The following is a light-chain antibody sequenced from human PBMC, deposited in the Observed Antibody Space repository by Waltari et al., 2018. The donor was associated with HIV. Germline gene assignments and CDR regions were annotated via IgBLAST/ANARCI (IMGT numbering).Light chain of an antibody. CDR3: MQALQTPWT. CDR1: QTVSSTY. J-gene: IGKJ1*01. CDR2: AAA. V-gene: IGKV3-20*01. Sequence: IVLTQSPGTLSLSPGERATLSCRTSQTVSSTYLAWYQQKPGQAPRLLFYAAASRASGVPDNFSATGSGAHFTLTISRVEAEDVGVYYCMQALQTPWTFGQGTKVDIK.